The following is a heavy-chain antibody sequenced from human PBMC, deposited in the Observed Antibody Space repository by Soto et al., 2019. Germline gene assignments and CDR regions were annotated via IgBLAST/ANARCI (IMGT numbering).Heavy chain of an antibody. D-gene: IGHD5-18*01. CDR1: GGSFSGYY. CDR3: ARGEYSYGSIDY. V-gene: IGHV4-34*01. J-gene: IGHJ4*02. Sequence: SETLSLTCAVYGGSFSGYYWSWIRQPPGKGLEWIGEINHSGSTNYNPSLKSRVTISVDTSKNQFSLKLSSVTAADTAVYYCARGEYSYGSIDYWGQGTLVTVS. CDR2: INHSGST.